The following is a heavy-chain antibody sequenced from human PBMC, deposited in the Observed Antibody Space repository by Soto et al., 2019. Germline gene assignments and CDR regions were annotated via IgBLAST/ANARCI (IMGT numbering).Heavy chain of an antibody. J-gene: IGHJ6*01. CDR2: IDWDDDK. Sequence: SGPTLVNPRQTLTLTCTFSGFSLTTPGMCVSWIRQPPGKALEWLAVIDWDDDKYYSTSLKTRLSISMDTSKNQVVLEMTNVAPVDTATYYCAHIRGAGAYYYYPMDVWGQGTTVTVSS. V-gene: IGHV2-70*12. CDR3: AHIRGAGAYYYYPMDV. D-gene: IGHD3-10*01. CDR1: GFSLTTPGMC.